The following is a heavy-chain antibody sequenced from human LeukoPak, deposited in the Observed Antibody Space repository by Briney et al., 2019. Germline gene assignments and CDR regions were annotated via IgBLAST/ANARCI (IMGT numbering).Heavy chain of an antibody. CDR2: IDHSGST. Sequence: SETLSLTCGVYGGSFRGFYWSYIRQPPGKGLEWIGEIDHSGSTNYNPSLKSRVSISVDRSRNQLSLNMNSVTAADTAVYYCARVSMDYYYYMDVWGEGTTVTVSS. J-gene: IGHJ6*03. D-gene: IGHD2-8*01. CDR3: ARVSMDYYYYMDV. CDR1: GGSFRGFY. V-gene: IGHV4-34*01.